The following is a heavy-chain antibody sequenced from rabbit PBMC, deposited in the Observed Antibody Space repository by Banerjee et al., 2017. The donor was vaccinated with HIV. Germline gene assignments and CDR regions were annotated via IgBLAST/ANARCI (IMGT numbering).Heavy chain of an antibody. CDR1: GFTLSSYW. CDR2: IYTSSGSA. D-gene: IGHD4-1*01. Sequence: CKASGFTLSSYWVCWVRQAPGKGLELIACIYTSSGSAYYASWAKGRFTISKTSSTTVTVQMTSLTAADTATYFCARDLAGVIGWNFNLWGPGTLVTVS. J-gene: IGHJ4*01. CDR3: ARDLAGVIGWNFNL. V-gene: IGHV1S45*01.